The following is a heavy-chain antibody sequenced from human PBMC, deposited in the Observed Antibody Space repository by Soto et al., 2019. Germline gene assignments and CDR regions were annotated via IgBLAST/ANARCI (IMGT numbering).Heavy chain of an antibody. V-gene: IGHV1-18*01. CDR3: ARDIWFQAAAAADWFDP. Sequence: QVQLVQSGAEVKKPGASVKVSCKASGYTFTSYGIIWVRQAPGQGLEWMGWISAYNGNTNYAQKLQGRVTMTTDTSTSTAYMERRSLRSDDTAVYYCARDIWFQAAAAADWFDPWGQGTLVTVSS. CDR2: ISAYNGNT. J-gene: IGHJ5*02. D-gene: IGHD6-13*01. CDR1: GYTFTSYG.